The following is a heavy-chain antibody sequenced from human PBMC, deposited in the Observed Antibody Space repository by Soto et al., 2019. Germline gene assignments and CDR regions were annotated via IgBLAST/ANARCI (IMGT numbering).Heavy chain of an antibody. J-gene: IGHJ4*02. V-gene: IGHV4-30-4*01. CDR1: GGSLRSGDYY. D-gene: IGHD7-27*01. CDR2: IYYSGST. CDR3: AREPGDLTRYFDY. Sequence: SLSLTCTVSGGSLRSGDYYWSWIRQPPGKGLEWIGYIYYSGSTYYNPSLKSRVTISVDTSKNQFSLKLSSVTAADTAVYYCAREPGDLTRYFDYWGQGTLVTVSS.